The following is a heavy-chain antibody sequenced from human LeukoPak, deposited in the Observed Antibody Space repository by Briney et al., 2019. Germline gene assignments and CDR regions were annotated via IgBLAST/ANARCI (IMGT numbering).Heavy chain of an antibody. Sequence: KPSETLSLTCTVSGGSIRSYYWSWIRQPPGKGLEWIAYIYYSGSTNYNPSLKSRVTISVDTSKNQFSLKLSSVTAADTAVYYCARGYCTSTSCYSFDYWGQGTLVTVSS. J-gene: IGHJ4*02. CDR2: IYYSGST. CDR1: GGSIRSYY. V-gene: IGHV4-59*01. D-gene: IGHD2-2*01. CDR3: ARGYCTSTSCYSFDY.